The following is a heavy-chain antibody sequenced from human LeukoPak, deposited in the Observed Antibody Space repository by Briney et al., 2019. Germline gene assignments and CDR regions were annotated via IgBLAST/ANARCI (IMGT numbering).Heavy chain of an antibody. Sequence: SETLSLTCTVSGGSIASSYWSWIRQPPGKALEWIDFIYDSGSTNYNPSLKSRVTISVDTSKNQFFLKVSSVTAADTAVYYCASNPYWGQGILVTVSS. V-gene: IGHV4-59*08. J-gene: IGHJ4*02. CDR2: IYDSGST. CDR3: ASNPY. CDR1: GGSIASSY.